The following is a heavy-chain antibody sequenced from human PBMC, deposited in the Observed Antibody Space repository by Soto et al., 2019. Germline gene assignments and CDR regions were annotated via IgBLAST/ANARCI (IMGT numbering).Heavy chain of an antibody. V-gene: IGHV1-18*01. CDR3: ARDLRVGATHGDYFDY. J-gene: IGHJ4*02. Sequence: VKVSCKASGYTFTSYGISWVRQAPGQGLEWMGWISAYNGNTNYAQKLQGRVTMTTDTSTSTAYMELRSLRSDDTAVYYCARDLRVGATHGDYFDYWGQGTLVTVSS. CDR1: GYTFTSYG. D-gene: IGHD1-26*01. CDR2: ISAYNGNT.